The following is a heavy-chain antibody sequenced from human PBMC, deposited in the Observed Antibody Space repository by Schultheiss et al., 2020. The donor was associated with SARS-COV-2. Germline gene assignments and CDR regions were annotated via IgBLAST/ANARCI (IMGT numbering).Heavy chain of an antibody. J-gene: IGHJ5*02. D-gene: IGHD3-10*01. CDR2: IYYSGST. Sequence: SQTLSLTCTISGGSISSGGHYWSWIRQLPGKGLEWIGYIYYSGSTYYNPSLKSRVTISVDTSKNQFSLKLSSVTAADTAVYYCARDRGRNWFDPWGPGTLVTVSS. CDR3: ARDRGRNWFDP. V-gene: IGHV4-31*03. CDR1: GGSISSGGHY.